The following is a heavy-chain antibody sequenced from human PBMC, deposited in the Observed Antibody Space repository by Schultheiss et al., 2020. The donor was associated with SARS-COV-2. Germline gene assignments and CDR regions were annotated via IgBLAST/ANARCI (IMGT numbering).Heavy chain of an antibody. CDR2: IYYSGST. V-gene: IGHV4-61*08. CDR1: GGSISSDGYY. Sequence: SETLSLTCTVSGGSISSDGYYWSWIRQHPGKGLEWIGYIYYSGSTTYNPSLKSRVTISVDTSKKQFSLRLSSVTAADTAVYYCARDSSSWYYFDYWGQGTLVTVSS. J-gene: IGHJ4*02. CDR3: ARDSSSWYYFDY. D-gene: IGHD6-13*01.